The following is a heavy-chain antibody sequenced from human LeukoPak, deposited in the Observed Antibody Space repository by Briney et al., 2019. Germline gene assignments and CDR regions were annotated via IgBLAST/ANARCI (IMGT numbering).Heavy chain of an antibody. D-gene: IGHD3-10*01. CDR2: IYYSGST. CDR3: ARGDTMVQGVFDY. Sequence: SETLSLTCTVSGGSISSGDYYWRWIRQPPGKGLEWIGYIYYSGSTYYNPTLKSQVTISVDTSKNQFSLKLSSVTAADTAVYYCARGDTMVQGVFDYWGQGTLVTVSS. CDR1: GGSISSGDYY. J-gene: IGHJ4*02. V-gene: IGHV4-30-4*01.